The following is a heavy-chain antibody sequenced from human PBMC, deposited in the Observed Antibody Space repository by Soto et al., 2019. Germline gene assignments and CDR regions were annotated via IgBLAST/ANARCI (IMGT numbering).Heavy chain of an antibody. CDR1: GYTFTSYD. D-gene: IGHD2-15*01. V-gene: IGHV1-8*01. CDR2: MNPNSGNT. J-gene: IGHJ4*02. Sequence: ASVKVSCKASGYTFTSYDINWVRQATGQGLEWMGWMNPNSGNTGYAQKFQGRVTMTRNTSISTAYMELSSLRSEDTAVYYCARGEGPVVVVAATHPDYWGQGTLVTVS. CDR3: ARGEGPVVVVAATHPDY.